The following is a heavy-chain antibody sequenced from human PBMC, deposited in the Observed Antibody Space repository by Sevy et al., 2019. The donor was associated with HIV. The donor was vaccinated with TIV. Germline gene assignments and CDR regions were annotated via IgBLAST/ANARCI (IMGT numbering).Heavy chain of an antibody. Sequence: ASVKVSCKASGYTFTGDYLHWVRQAAGQGLEWMGRVYPNSGGTNYGQKFQGCVTMTRDTSISTAYMELNRLTSDDTAVYYCARDGGGGTTNSGMDVWGQGTTVTVSS. CDR2: VYPNSGGT. V-gene: IGHV1-2*04. J-gene: IGHJ6*02. CDR3: ARDGGGGTTNSGMDV. D-gene: IGHD1-7*01. CDR1: GYTFTGDY.